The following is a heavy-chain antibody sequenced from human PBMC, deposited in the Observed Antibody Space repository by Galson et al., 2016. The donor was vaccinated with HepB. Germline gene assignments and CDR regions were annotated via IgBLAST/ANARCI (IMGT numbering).Heavy chain of an antibody. J-gene: IGHJ5*02. V-gene: IGHV3-48*02. CDR1: GFIFSVYN. CDR2: ITSSSDTM. Sequence: SLRLSCAASGFIFSVYNMNWARQAPGKGLEWIAWITSSSDTMYYADSVKGRFTISRDNAKNSLYLEMNSLRDEDTAVYYCARGKRPRQWLITKWFDPWGQGTPVTVSA. CDR3: ARGKRPRQWLITKWFDP. D-gene: IGHD6-19*01.